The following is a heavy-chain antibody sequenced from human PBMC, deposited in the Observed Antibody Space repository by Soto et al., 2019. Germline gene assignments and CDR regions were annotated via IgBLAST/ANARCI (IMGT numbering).Heavy chain of an antibody. Sequence: WGSLVVSCAASVFNLSLFELPWVRQAPGKGLEWISYISSGSTAYYASSVEGRFTISRDNANNSVYLQMDSLRAEDTALYYCTRAAWFTYLSFYWGQGAMVTVSS. D-gene: IGHD3-10*01. J-gene: IGHJ4*02. CDR1: VFNLSLFE. CDR3: TRAAWFTYLSFY. CDR2: ISSGSTA. V-gene: IGHV3-48*03.